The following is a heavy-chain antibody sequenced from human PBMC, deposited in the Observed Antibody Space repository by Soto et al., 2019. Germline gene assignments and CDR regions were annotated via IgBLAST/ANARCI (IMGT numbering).Heavy chain of an antibody. V-gene: IGHV1-3*01. CDR2: INGGNGKT. CDR3: ARELAAPGTSFDY. J-gene: IGHJ4*02. Sequence: ASVKVSCKASGFNFTPYSMHWVRQAPGQRLEWMAWINGGNGKTEYSQKFQGRVTISRDTSASTVYMELSSLTSEDTAVHYCARELAAPGTSFDYWGQGALVTVSS. CDR1: GFNFTPYS. D-gene: IGHD6-13*01.